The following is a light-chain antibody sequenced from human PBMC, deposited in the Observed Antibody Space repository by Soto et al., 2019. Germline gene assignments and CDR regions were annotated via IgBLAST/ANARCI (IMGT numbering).Light chain of an antibody. CDR3: QQSYSTPRFT. CDR2: SAS. CDR1: QSITNY. Sequence: DIQMTQSPSSLSASVGDRVTITCRASQSITNYLNWYQQKPGKAPNLLIYSASTLQSGVSSRFSGSGSGTDFTLTISSLQPEDFATYYCQQSYSTPRFTFGPGTKVDIK. J-gene: IGKJ3*01. V-gene: IGKV1-39*01.